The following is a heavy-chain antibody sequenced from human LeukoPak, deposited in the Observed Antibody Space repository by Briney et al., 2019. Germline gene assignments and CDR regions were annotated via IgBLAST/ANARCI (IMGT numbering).Heavy chain of an antibody. CDR1: GFTFSSYG. V-gene: IGHV3-30*02. J-gene: IGHJ6*02. D-gene: IGHD3-9*01. CDR2: IRYDGSNK. CDR3: ARHDILSGYYAMDV. Sequence: GGSLRLSCAASGFTFSSYGMHWVRQAPGKGLEWVAFIRYDGSNKYYADSVKGRFTTSRDNAKNTLYLQMNTLRAEDTAVYYCARHDILSGYYAMDVWGQGTTVTVSS.